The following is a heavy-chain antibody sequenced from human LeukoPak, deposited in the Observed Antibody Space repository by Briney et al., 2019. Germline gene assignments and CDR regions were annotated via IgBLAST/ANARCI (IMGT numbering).Heavy chain of an antibody. J-gene: IGHJ4*02. CDR2: ISSSGSTI. CDR1: GFTFSSYE. CDR3: ARDMGITMVRGVTGSDY. D-gene: IGHD3-10*01. Sequence: GGSLRLSCAASGFTFSSYEMNWVRQAPGKGLEWVSYISSSGSTIYYADSVKGRFTISRDNSKNTLYLQMNSLRAEDTAVYYCARDMGITMVRGVTGSDYWGQGTLVTVSS. V-gene: IGHV3-48*03.